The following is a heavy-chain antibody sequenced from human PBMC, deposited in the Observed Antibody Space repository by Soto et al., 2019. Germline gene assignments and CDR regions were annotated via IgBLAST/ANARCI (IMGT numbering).Heavy chain of an antibody. Sequence: QVQLVQSGDELKKPGASVKVSCKPSGNTFPIYTIGWVRQAPGRGLEWMGWISIYTGNTNYGEKVQGRITMTTDRATNTVYMELRSLRSDDTAVYFCATAVSGHKFDYWGQGTRVTVSS. CDR3: ATAVSGHKFDY. CDR1: GNTFPIYT. J-gene: IGHJ4*02. CDR2: ISIYTGNT. D-gene: IGHD5-12*01. V-gene: IGHV1-18*04.